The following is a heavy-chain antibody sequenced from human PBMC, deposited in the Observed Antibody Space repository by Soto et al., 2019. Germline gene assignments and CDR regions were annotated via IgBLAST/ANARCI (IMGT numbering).Heavy chain of an antibody. V-gene: IGHV3-30*18. Sequence: PGGSLRLSCAASGFTFSSYGMHWVRQAPGKGLEWVAVISYDGSNKYYADSVKGRFTISRDNSKNTLYLQMNSLRAEDTAVYYCAKIYYYDSSANYGMDVWGQGTTVTVSS. J-gene: IGHJ6*02. D-gene: IGHD3-22*01. CDR3: AKIYYYDSSANYGMDV. CDR2: ISYDGSNK. CDR1: GFTFSSYG.